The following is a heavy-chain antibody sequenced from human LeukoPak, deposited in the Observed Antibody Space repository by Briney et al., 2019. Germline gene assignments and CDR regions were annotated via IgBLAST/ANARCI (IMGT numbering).Heavy chain of an antibody. J-gene: IGHJ4*02. CDR3: AKDDAWLQYGD. CDR1: GFTFSSYA. Sequence: GGSLRLSCAASGFTFSSYAMSWVRQAPGKGLEWVSDINGSGGTTYYADSVKGRFTISRDNSKGTVYLQMNSLRPEDTAVYYCAKDDAWLQYGDWGRGTLVTVSS. CDR2: INGSGGTT. V-gene: IGHV3-23*01. D-gene: IGHD5-24*01.